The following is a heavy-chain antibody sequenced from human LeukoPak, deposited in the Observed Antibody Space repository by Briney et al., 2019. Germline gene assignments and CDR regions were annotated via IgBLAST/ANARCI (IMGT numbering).Heavy chain of an antibody. V-gene: IGHV4-39*07. D-gene: IGHD2-21*02. CDR3: ARAVEGWLLYYFDS. J-gene: IGHJ4*02. CDR2: VSSSGTT. Sequence: SETLSLSCGVSAGSITSDGSFWALIRQAPGKGLEWIGTVSSSGTTSYNPSLESRVSMSVDVSKNQFSLKLTSVTAADTAFYCARAVEGWLLYYFDSWGQGTLVIVSS. CDR1: AGSITSDGSF.